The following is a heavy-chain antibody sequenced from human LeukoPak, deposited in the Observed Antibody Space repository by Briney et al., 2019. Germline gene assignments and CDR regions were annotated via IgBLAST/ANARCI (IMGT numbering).Heavy chain of an antibody. D-gene: IGHD1-14*01. CDR2: LHSGGST. V-gene: IGHV3-66*01. J-gene: IGHJ3*02. CDR1: GFTVSTNY. CDR3: ARAPSERADNALDI. Sequence: PGGSLRLSCTASGFTVSTNYMNWVRQAPGEGLEWVSVLHSGGSTYYADSVKGRFTISRDNSKNTLYLQMSSLRAEDTGVYYCARAPSERADNALDIWGQGTKVAVSS.